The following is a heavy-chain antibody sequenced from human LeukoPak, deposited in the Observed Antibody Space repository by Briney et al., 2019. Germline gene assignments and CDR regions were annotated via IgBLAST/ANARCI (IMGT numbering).Heavy chain of an antibody. CDR2: INPNSGGT. D-gene: IGHD2-15*01. CDR3: ARHRGSYYYYYMDV. J-gene: IGHJ6*03. CDR1: GYTFTGYY. Sequence: ASVKVSCKASGYTFTGYYMHWVRQAPGQGLEWMGWINPNSGGTNYAQKFQGRVTMTRDTSISTAYMELSRLRSDDTAVYYCARHRGSYYYYYMDVWGKGTTVTFSS. V-gene: IGHV1-2*02.